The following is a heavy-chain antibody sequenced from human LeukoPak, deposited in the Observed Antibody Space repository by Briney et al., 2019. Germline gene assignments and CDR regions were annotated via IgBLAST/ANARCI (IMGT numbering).Heavy chain of an antibody. D-gene: IGHD2-15*01. V-gene: IGHV3-15*01. Sequence: GGSLRLPCAASGFTLINARVIWVRQAPGKGLEWVGRIRSKTDGQITDYAAPVKGRLSISRDDSEHSLYLQMNSLKTEDTAVYYWNTDFSVAATVYWGQGTLVTVSS. CDR1: GFTLINAR. CDR3: NTDFSVAATVY. J-gene: IGHJ4*02. CDR2: IRSKTDGQIT.